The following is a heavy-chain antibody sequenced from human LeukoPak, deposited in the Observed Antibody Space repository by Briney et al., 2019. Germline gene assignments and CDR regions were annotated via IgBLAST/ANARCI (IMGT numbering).Heavy chain of an antibody. CDR1: GVSISSYH. CDR2: MYYSGST. D-gene: IGHD5-24*01. V-gene: IGHV4-59*01. J-gene: IGHJ4*02. CDR3: ARKDGDY. Sequence: ASETLPLTCTVSGVSISSYHWSWIRQPPGKGLEWIGYMYYSGSTNYNPSLKSRVTMSLDTSKNQFSLKLRSVTAADTAIYYCARKDGDYWGQGTLVTVSS.